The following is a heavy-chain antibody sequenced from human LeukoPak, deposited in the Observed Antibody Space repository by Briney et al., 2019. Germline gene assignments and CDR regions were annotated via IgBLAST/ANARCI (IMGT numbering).Heavy chain of an antibody. Sequence: SETLSLTCAVYGGSFSGYYWSWIRQPPGKGLEWIGEINHSGSTNYNPSLKSRVTISVDTSKNQFSLKLSSVTAADTAVYHCARGQGYCSSTSCYRAKVNWFDPWGQGTLVTVSS. J-gene: IGHJ5*02. CDR2: INHSGST. V-gene: IGHV4-34*01. CDR1: GGSFSGYY. CDR3: ARGQGYCSSTSCYRAKVNWFDP. D-gene: IGHD2-2*01.